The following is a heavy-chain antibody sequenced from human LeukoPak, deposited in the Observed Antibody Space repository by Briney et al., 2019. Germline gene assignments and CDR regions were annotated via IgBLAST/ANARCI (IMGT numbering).Heavy chain of an antibody. CDR2: MNPNRGNP. D-gene: IGHD1-26*01. Sequence: ASVQVSCKASEYTFTSYDINWVRQATGQGLEWVGWMNPNRGNPHYAQKFKGRVTITRNTSISTAYMELCSLRSENTAVYYCARGEWELNAFDIWGQGTMVTGSS. V-gene: IGHV1-8*03. CDR3: ARGEWELNAFDI. CDR1: EYTFTSYD. J-gene: IGHJ3*02.